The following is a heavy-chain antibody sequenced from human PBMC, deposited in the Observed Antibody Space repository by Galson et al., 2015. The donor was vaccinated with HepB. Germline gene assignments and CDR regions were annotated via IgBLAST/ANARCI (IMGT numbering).Heavy chain of an antibody. Sequence: SVKVSCKASGGTFSSYTISWVRQAPGQGLEWMGRIIPILGIANYARKFQGRVTITADKSTSTAYMELSSLRSEDTAVYYCARDCSGGSCPPGPRFDPWGQGTLVTVSS. CDR3: ARDCSGGSCPPGPRFDP. D-gene: IGHD2-15*01. J-gene: IGHJ5*02. CDR1: GGTFSSYT. CDR2: IIPILGIA. V-gene: IGHV1-69*02.